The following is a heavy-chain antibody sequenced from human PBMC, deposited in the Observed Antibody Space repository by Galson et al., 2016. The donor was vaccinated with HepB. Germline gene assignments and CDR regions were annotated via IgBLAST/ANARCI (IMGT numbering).Heavy chain of an antibody. CDR3: AKVTRDWDPLPNGC. V-gene: IGHV3-7*01. J-gene: IGHJ4*02. CDR1: GFTFSTYW. CDR2: IKQDGSEK. Sequence: FLRLSCAASGFTFSTYWMNWVRQAPGKGLEWVANIKQDGSEKYYVDSVKGRFTISRDNAKNSLYLQMNSLRAEDTAVYYCAKVTRDWDPLPNGCWGQGTLVTVSS. D-gene: IGHD2-8*01.